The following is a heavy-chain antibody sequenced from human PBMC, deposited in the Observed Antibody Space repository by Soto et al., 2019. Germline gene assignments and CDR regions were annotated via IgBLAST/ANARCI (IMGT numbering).Heavy chain of an antibody. CDR2: ISPKFGRT. V-gene: IGHV1-18*01. J-gene: IGHJ2*01. Sequence: QVQLVQSGPEVKKAGASVKVSCAAPTDYIFLAYGFDWVRQAPGQGLEWMGWISPKFGRTNYARTLQDRFTMTTDVSTNSVSMELRDLRSDDTAVYYCARDDCNGGSCDGGHYLDLWGRGTPISVSS. CDR3: ARDDCNGGSCDGGHYLDL. CDR1: DYIFLAYG. D-gene: IGHD2-15*01.